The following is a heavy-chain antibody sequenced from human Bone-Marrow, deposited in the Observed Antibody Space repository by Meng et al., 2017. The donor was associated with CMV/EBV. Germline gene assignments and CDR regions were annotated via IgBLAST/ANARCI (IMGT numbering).Heavy chain of an antibody. CDR1: GYTFTSYG. D-gene: IGHD1-26*01. Sequence: ASVKVSCKASGYTFTSYGISWVRQAPGQGLEWMGWISAYNGNTNYAQKLQGRVTMTTDTSTSTAYMELRSLRSDDTAVYYCARVLYRGGFNPGGADHWGQGTMVTVSS. J-gene: IGHJ4*02. V-gene: IGHV1-18*01. CDR3: ARVLYRGGFNPGGADH. CDR2: ISAYNGNT.